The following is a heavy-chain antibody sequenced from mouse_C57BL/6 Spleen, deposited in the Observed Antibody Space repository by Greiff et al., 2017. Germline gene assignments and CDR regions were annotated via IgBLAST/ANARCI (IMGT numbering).Heavy chain of an antibody. D-gene: IGHD1-1*01. V-gene: IGHV1-39*01. CDR1: GYSFTDYN. J-gene: IGHJ4*01. CDR3: ARIYGNNSYYAMDY. CDR2: INPNYGTT. Sequence: VQLQQSGPELVKPGASVKISCKASGYSFTDYNMNWVKQSNGKSLEWIGVINPNYGTTSYNQQFKGRATLTVDQSSSTSYMQLNSMTYEDSAVYYSARIYGNNSYYAMDYWGQGTSVTVSS.